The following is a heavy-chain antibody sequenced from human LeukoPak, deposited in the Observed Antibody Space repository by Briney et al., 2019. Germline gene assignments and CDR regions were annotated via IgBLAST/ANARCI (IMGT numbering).Heavy chain of an antibody. CDR3: AKDLAPTRYCSSTSCYNHYYYGMDV. D-gene: IGHD2-2*02. Sequence: GALGLSCPAPGFTFSSYGMHWVRQAPGKGLEWVAVISYDGSNKYYADSVKGRFTISRDNSKNTLYLQMNSLRAEDTAVYYCAKDLAPTRYCSSTSCYNHYYYGMDVWGQGTTVTVSS. V-gene: IGHV3-30*18. J-gene: IGHJ6*02. CDR2: ISYDGSNK. CDR1: GFTFSSYG.